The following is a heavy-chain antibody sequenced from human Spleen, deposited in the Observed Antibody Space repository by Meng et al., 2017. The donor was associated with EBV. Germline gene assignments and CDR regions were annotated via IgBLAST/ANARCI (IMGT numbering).Heavy chain of an antibody. D-gene: IGHD6-19*01. V-gene: IGHV4-34*01. CDR3: ARGSSSGWYYEYSQH. J-gene: IGHJ1*01. CDR1: GESLSGYY. Sequence: QVQTQQWGAGLVKPSETLSLTCAVYGESLSGYYWSWIRQPPGKGLEWIGQINHSGSTNYDPSLKSRVTISVDTSKNHFSLTLSSVTAADTAVYYCARGSSSGWYYEYSQHWGQGTLVTVSS. CDR2: INHSGST.